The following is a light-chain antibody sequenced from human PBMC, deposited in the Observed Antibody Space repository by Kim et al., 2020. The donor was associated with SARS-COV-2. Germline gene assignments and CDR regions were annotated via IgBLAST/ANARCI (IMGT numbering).Light chain of an antibody. V-gene: IGKV3-11*01. Sequence: EIVLTQSPATLSLSPGERATLSCRASQSVSSYLAWYQQKPGQAPRLLIYDASNRATGIPARFSGSGSGTDFTLTISSLEPEDFAVYYCQQRSSRSPRTFGGGTKVDIK. CDR3: QQRSSRSPRT. CDR2: DAS. CDR1: QSVSSY. J-gene: IGKJ4*01.